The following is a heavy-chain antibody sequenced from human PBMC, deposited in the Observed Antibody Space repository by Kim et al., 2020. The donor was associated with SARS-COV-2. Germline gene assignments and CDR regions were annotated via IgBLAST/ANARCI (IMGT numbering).Heavy chain of an antibody. V-gene: IGHV3-33*01. J-gene: IGHJ3*02. CDR3: AREELEPSSAFDI. D-gene: IGHD1-1*01. CDR1: GFTFSSYG. Sequence: GGSLRLSCAASGFTFSSYGMHWVRQAPGKGLEWVAVIWYDGSNKYYADSVKGRFTISRDNSKNTLYLQMNSLRAEDTAVYYCAREELEPSSAFDIWGQGTMVTVSS. CDR2: IWYDGSNK.